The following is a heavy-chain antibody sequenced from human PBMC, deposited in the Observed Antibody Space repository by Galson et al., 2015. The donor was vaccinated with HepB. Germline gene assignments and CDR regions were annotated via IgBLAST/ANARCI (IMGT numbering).Heavy chain of an antibody. J-gene: IGHJ6*02. CDR2: IWYDGSNK. CDR3: AREYQLPSRLMHGMDV. D-gene: IGHD2-2*01. CDR1: GFTFSDYG. V-gene: IGHV3-33*01. Sequence: SLRLSCAVSGFTFSDYGMHWVRQAPGKGLEWVAIIWYDGSNKYYADSVKGRFTISRDNSKNTLYLQMNSLRAEDTAVYYCAREYQLPSRLMHGMDVWGQGTTVTVSS.